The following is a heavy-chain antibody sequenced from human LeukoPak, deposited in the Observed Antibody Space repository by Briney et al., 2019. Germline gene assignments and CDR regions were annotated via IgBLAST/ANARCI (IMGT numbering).Heavy chain of an antibody. J-gene: IGHJ4*02. D-gene: IGHD2-15*01. V-gene: IGHV4-59*01. CDR3: ARVPGYCSGGSCYPPRYFDY. CDR1: GGSISSYY. Sequence: PSETLSLTFTVSGGSISSYYWSWIRQPPGKGLEWIGYIYYSGSTNYNPSLKSRVTISVDTSKNQFSLKLSSVTAADTAVYYCARVPGYCSGGSCYPPRYFDYWGQGTLVTVSS. CDR2: IYYSGST.